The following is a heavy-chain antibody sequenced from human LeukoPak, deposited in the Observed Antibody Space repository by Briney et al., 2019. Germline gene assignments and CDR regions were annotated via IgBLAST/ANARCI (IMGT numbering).Heavy chain of an antibody. CDR1: GGSISSTSNY. V-gene: IGHV4-39*07. Sequence: SETLSLTCTVSGGSISSTSNYWGWIRQPPGKGLEWIGSMYYSGSTYYNPSLKSRITISVDTSKSQFSLKLSSVTAADTAVYYCAREMRSPRGGFDYWDQGTLVTVSS. CDR2: MYYSGST. J-gene: IGHJ4*02. CDR3: AREMRSPRGGFDY. D-gene: IGHD3-10*01.